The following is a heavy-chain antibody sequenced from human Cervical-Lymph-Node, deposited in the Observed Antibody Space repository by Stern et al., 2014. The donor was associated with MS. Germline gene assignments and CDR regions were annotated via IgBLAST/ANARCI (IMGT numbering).Heavy chain of an antibody. V-gene: IGHV2-70*01. CDR2: IDWEDDQ. CDR1: GFSLITSGMC. Sequence: QITLKESGTALVKPTKTLTMTCTFSGFSLITSGMCVTWIRQPPGKALEWLELIDWEDDQFYSSSLKTRLTISKYTSKNQVVLTMTNMDPVDTGTYYFARSRLSPGVEYFYYGLDVWGQGTTVTVSS. D-gene: IGHD5-24*01. CDR3: ARSRLSPGVEYFYYGLDV. J-gene: IGHJ6*02.